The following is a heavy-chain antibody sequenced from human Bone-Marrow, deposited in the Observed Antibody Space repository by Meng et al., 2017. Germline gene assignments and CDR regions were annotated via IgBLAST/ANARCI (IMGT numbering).Heavy chain of an antibody. J-gene: IGHJ4*02. CDR2: IIPIFGTA. CDR3: ARSSSWSPHFDY. Sequence: SVKVSCKASGYTFTGYYMHWVRQAPGQGLEWMGGIIPIFGTANYAQKFQGRVTITTDESTSTAYMELSSLRSEDTAVYYCARSSSWSPHFDYWGQGTLVTVSS. D-gene: IGHD6-13*01. CDR1: GYTFTGYY. V-gene: IGHV1-69*05.